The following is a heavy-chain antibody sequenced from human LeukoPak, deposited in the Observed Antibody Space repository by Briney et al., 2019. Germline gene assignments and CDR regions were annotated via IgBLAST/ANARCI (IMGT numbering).Heavy chain of an antibody. V-gene: IGHV3-33*01. CDR3: ARGGMTPVTTPRAVPIGYYYMDV. Sequence: GGSLRLSCAASGFTFSSYGMHWVRQAPGKGLERVAIVWYDGSNKYYADSVKGRFTISRDNSKNTLYLQMNSLRAEDTAVYYCARGGMTPVTTPRAVPIGYYYMDVWGKGTTVTVSS. CDR1: GFTFSSYG. D-gene: IGHD4-17*01. CDR2: VWYDGSNK. J-gene: IGHJ6*03.